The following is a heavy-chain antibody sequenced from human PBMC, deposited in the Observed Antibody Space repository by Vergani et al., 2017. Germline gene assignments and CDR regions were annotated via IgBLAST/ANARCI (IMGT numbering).Heavy chain of an antibody. V-gene: IGHV3-23*01. J-gene: IGHJ4*02. Sequence: EVQLLESGGGLVQPGGSLRLSCAASGFTFSSYAMSWVRQAPGKGLEWVSAISGSGGSTYYADSVKGRFTISRDNSKNTLYLQMNSLRAEDTAVYYCARWPYGGNSIFDYWGQGTLVTVSS. CDR1: GFTFSSYA. CDR3: ARWPYGGNSIFDY. D-gene: IGHD4-23*01. CDR2: ISGSGGST.